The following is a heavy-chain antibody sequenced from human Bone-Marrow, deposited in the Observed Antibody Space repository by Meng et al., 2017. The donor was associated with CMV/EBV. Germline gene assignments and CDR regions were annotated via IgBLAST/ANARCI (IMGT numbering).Heavy chain of an antibody. D-gene: IGHD6-19*01. CDR3: ARALPIAVACNHFAV. V-gene: IGHV1-2*02. Sequence: ASVKVSCKAFGYTFTDYYLHWVRQAPGQGLEWMGWISPVTYVTNYAQKFQGRVTMTKDTSISTAYMELTGLTFDDTAAYFCARALPIAVACNHFAVWGQGKSVNVSS. J-gene: IGHJ4*02. CDR1: GYTFTDYY. CDR2: ISPVTYVT.